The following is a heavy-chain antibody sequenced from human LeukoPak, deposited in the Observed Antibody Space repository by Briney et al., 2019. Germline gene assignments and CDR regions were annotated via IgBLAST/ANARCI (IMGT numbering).Heavy chain of an antibody. CDR3: ARDHPYYDILTTEYYYYMDV. D-gene: IGHD3-9*01. J-gene: IGHJ6*03. V-gene: IGHV1-46*01. CDR2: INPSGGST. CDR1: GYTFTSYY. Sequence: ASVTVSCKASGYTFTSYYMHWVRQAPGQGLEWMGIINPSGGSTSYAQKFQGRVTMTRDMSTSTVYMELSSLRSEDTAVYYCARDHPYYDILTTEYYYYMDVWGKGTTVTVSS.